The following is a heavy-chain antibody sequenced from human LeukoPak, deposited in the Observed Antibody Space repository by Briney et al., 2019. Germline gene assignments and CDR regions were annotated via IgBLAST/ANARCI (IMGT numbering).Heavy chain of an antibody. Sequence: PGGSLRLSCAVSGFSFSGYWMSWVRQAPGKGLEWVANIKYDGSDQYYVDSVKGRFTISRDNAKHSLSLQMNSLRAEDTAVYYCASRNLFQHWGQGTLVTVSS. J-gene: IGHJ1*01. V-gene: IGHV3-7*01. D-gene: IGHD1-14*01. CDR2: IKYDGSDQ. CDR1: GFSFSGYW. CDR3: ASRNLFQH.